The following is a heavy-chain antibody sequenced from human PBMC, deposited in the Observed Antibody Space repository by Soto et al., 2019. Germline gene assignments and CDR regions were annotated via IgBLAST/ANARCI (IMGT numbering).Heavy chain of an antibody. V-gene: IGHV4-59*01. CDR2: IYYSGST. CDR3: ARGDWRNNWFDP. J-gene: IGHJ5*02. Sequence: SETLSLTCPISGGSISGYYWSWIRQPPGKGLGWIGDIYYSGSTNYNPSLKSRVTISVDTSKNQFSLKLSSVTAADTAVYYCARGDWRNNWFDPWGQGTLVTVSS. CDR1: GGSISGYY. D-gene: IGHD2-21*01.